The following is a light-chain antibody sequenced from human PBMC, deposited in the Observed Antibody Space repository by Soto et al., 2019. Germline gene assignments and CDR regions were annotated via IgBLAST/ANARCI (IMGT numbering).Light chain of an antibody. CDR1: QSVAYTY. CDR3: QQYGTSPFT. Sequence: EIVLTQSPATLSLSPGERATLSCRASQSVAYTYLAWFQQKPGQAPRLLIYSAYNRATGIPDRFSGSGSGTDITITISRLEPEDLEVYYCQQYGTSPFTFGPGTKVDIK. CDR2: SAY. V-gene: IGKV3-20*01. J-gene: IGKJ3*01.